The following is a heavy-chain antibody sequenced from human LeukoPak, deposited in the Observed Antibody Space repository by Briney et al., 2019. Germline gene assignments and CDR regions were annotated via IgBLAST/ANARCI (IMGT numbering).Heavy chain of an antibody. Sequence: PSETLSLTCAVYGGSFSGYYWSWVRQAPGKGLEWVSAISGSGGSTYYADSVKGRFTISRDNSKNTLYLQMNSLRAEDTAVYYCANQLWLNYFDYWGQGTLVTVSS. V-gene: IGHV3-23*01. CDR1: GGSFSGYY. J-gene: IGHJ4*02. CDR2: ISGSGGST. D-gene: IGHD5-18*01. CDR3: ANQLWLNYFDY.